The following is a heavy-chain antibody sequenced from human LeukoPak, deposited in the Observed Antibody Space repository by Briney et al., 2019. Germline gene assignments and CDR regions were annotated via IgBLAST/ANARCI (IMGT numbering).Heavy chain of an antibody. CDR1: NDSFSNYY. Sequence: SETLSLTCTVSNDSFSNYYWTWIRQSPGKALEWIGYVYYTDKTHYNPSLKSRVTISVDTSKNQFSLKLSSVTAADTAVYYCARGRARSFRIGLDVWGKGTTVTVSS. J-gene: IGHJ6*04. CDR2: VYYTDKT. D-gene: IGHD3-10*01. V-gene: IGHV4-59*12. CDR3: ARGRARSFRIGLDV.